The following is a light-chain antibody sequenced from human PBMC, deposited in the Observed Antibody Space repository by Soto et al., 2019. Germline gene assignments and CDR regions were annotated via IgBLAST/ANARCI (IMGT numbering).Light chain of an antibody. CDR1: QSLVYADGNTY. Sequence: DVVMTQSPLSLPDTLGQSASISCTSSQSLVYADGNTYLNWLQQRPGQSPRRLIYKVFNRDSGVPDRFSGSTSGSEFTLTISRAEAEDIGVYYCMQTAHWPYTFGRGTKVDIK. J-gene: IGKJ2*01. V-gene: IGKV2-30*01. CDR2: KVF. CDR3: MQTAHWPYT.